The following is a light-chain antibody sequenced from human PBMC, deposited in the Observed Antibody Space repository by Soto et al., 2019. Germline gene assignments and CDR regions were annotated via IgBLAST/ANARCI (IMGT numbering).Light chain of an antibody. CDR3: SSQAASNTFV. CDR1: SSDVGAYNS. Sequence: QSALTQPPSASGSPGQSVTIYCTGTSSDVGAYNSVSWYQYYPGKAPKLIIYEVNKRPSGVPTRFSGSKSGNTASLTVSGLQADDEADYYCSSQAASNTFVFGTGTQLTVL. V-gene: IGLV2-8*01. J-gene: IGLJ7*01. CDR2: EVN.